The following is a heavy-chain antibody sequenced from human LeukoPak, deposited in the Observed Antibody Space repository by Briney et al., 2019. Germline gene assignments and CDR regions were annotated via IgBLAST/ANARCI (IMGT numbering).Heavy chain of an antibody. CDR2: IGTAGDT. J-gene: IGHJ4*02. CDR3: ANLPL. CDR1: GFTFSNYD. D-gene: IGHD1-14*01. V-gene: IGHV3-13*04. Sequence: GGSLRLSCAASGFTFSNYDMHWVRHATGKGLEWVSGIGTAGDTHYPGSVKGRFTISRDNSKNTLYLQMNSLRPEDAAVYYCANLPLWGQGTLVTVSS.